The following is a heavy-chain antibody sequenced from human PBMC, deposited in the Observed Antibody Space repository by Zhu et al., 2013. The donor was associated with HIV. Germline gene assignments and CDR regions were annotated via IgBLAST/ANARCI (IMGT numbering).Heavy chain of an antibody. CDR3: ARDREAVTSSSGAITYKYYGMDV. Sequence: QVQLVQSGAEVKKPGSSVKLSCKASGDFDTYSKYAISWLRQAPGQGPEWMGGIVPIFDTANYAEKFQDRVRITADAVTRTVYMELSSLREDDTAVYYCARDREAVTSSSGAITYKYYGMDVWGQGTTVTVSS. J-gene: IGHJ6*02. CDR2: IVPIFDTA. D-gene: IGHD4-17*01. CDR1: GDFDTYSKYA. V-gene: IGHV1-69*01.